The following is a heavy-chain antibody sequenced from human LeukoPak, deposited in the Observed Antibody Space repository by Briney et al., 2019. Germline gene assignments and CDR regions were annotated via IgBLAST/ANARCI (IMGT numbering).Heavy chain of an antibody. CDR1: GGSIGTNY. D-gene: IGHD6-13*01. Sequence: SETLSLTCSVSGGSIGTNYWSWIRQVPGKGLEWIGYSSYSGSSNYNPSLKSRVTISVDTSKTQFSLYLNSVTAADTAVYYCARSDSHHIHSSSWHFDYWGQGTLVTVSS. J-gene: IGHJ4*02. CDR2: SSYSGSS. CDR3: ARSDSHHIHSSSWHFDY. V-gene: IGHV4-59*01.